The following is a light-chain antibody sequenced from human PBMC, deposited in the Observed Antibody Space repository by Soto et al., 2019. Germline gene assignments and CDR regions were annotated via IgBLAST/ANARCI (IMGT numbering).Light chain of an antibody. CDR1: QGISNW. CDR2: ATS. J-gene: IGKJ2*01. Sequence: DIQMTQSPSSVSASVGDRVTITCRASQGISNWLAWYQQKAGKAPKLLIYATSTLQSGVPSRFRGSGSGTEFTLTISSLQPEDVATYYCPQANSFPYTFGQGTKLEIK. CDR3: PQANSFPYT. V-gene: IGKV1-12*01.